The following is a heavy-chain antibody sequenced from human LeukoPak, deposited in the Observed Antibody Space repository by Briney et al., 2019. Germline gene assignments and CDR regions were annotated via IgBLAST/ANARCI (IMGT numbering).Heavy chain of an antibody. Sequence: GGSLRLSCAAFGFTFSSYSMNWVRQAPGKGLEWVSSISSSSSYIYYADSVKGRFTISRDNAKNSLYLQMNSLRAEDTAVYYCAREMRKPYDILTGYSSDAFDIWGQGTMVTVSS. CDR2: ISSSSSYI. D-gene: IGHD3-9*01. CDR1: GFTFSSYS. J-gene: IGHJ3*02. CDR3: AREMRKPYDILTGYSSDAFDI. V-gene: IGHV3-21*01.